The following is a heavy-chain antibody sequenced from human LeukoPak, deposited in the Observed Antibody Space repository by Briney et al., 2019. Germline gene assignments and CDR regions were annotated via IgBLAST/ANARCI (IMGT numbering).Heavy chain of an antibody. CDR3: ARTTLAGTIQH. CDR2: ISRTGTSI. J-gene: IGHJ1*01. CDR1: GFTFSKYS. V-gene: IGHV3-21*01. D-gene: IGHD1-14*01. Sequence: PGGSLRLSCAASGFTFSKYSMAWVRQAPGKGLEWVSYISRTGTSIHYAGSMRGRFTISRYNTKSSLYLQMNNLRVEDTALYFCARTTLAGTIQHWGQGTLVIVSS.